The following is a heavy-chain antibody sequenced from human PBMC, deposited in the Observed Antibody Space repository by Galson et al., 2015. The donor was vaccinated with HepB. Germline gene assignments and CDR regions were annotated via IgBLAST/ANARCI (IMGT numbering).Heavy chain of an antibody. V-gene: IGHV3-7*03. J-gene: IGHJ4*02. D-gene: IGHD3-10*01. CDR3: ARDVGVDY. CDR2: IKQDGSEK. CDR1: GFTFTRHW. Sequence: SLRLACAASGFTFTRHWLSWVRQAPGEGLEWVANIKQDGSEKYYVDSVKGRFTISRDNAKNSLYLQMNSLRAEDSDVYYRARDVGVDYWGQGTLVTVSS.